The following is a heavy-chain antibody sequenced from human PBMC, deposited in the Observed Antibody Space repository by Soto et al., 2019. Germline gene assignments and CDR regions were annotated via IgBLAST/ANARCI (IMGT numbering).Heavy chain of an antibody. V-gene: IGHV3-15*01. CDR1: GFTFSTFTNAW. CDR3: TTGSSGGEDY. CDR2: IKSKKDGGTA. J-gene: IGHJ4*02. D-gene: IGHD2-21*01. Sequence: GGSLRLSCAGSGFTFSTFTNAWMSWVRQAPGKGLEWIGRIKSKKDGGTAAYGAPVKGRFTISRDDSVNTLYLQMDSLKTEDTAIYYCTTGSSGGEDYWAQGALVTVS.